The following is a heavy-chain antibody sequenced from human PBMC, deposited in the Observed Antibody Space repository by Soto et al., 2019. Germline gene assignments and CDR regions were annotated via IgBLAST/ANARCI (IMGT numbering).Heavy chain of an antibody. CDR2: ISSTTNYI. Sequence: PWWSLRLSCAASVFTFTSYSMNWCRQAPGKGLEWVSSISSTTNYIYYGDSMKGRFTISRDNAKNSLYLEMNSLRAEDTAVYYCARESEDLTSNFDYWGQGALVTVSS. CDR3: ARESEDLTSNFDY. J-gene: IGHJ4*02. V-gene: IGHV3-21*06. CDR1: VFTFTSYS.